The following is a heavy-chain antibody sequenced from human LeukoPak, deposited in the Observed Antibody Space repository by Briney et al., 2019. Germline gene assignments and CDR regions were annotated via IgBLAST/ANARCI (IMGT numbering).Heavy chain of an antibody. CDR2: VNSDGSST. J-gene: IGHJ4*02. Sequence: TGGSLRLSCAASGFTFSSYWMHWVRQAPGKGLVWVSRVNSDGSSTSYADSVKGRFTISRDNTKNTLYLQMNSLRAENTAVYYCARDPSPSCLDYWGQGTLVTVSS. CDR1: GFTFSSYW. CDR3: ARDPSPSCLDY. V-gene: IGHV3-74*01. D-gene: IGHD2-2*01.